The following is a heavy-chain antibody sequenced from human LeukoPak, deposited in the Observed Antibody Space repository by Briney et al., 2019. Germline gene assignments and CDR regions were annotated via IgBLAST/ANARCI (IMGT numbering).Heavy chain of an antibody. D-gene: IGHD3-10*02. CDR2: INHSGST. Sequence: SETLSLTCAVYGGSFSGYYWSWIRQPPGKGLEWIGEINHSGSTNYNPSLKSRVTISVDTAKNQFSLKLSSVPAADTAVYYCARKTYYYVGWGQGTLVTVSS. J-gene: IGHJ4*02. V-gene: IGHV4-34*01. CDR3: ARKTYYYVG. CDR1: GGSFSGYY.